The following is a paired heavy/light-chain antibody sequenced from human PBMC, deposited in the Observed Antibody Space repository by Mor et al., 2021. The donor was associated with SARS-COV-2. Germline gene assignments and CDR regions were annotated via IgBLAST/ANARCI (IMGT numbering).Light chain of an antibody. Sequence: QSVLTQPPSVSAAPGQKVTISCSGSSSNIGNNYVSWYQQLPGTAPKLLIYDNNRRPSGIPDRFSGSWSGTSATLDITGLQTGDEADYYCGTWDSSLSAVLFGGGTKLTVL. CDR2: DNN. CDR3: GTWDSSLSAVL. J-gene: IGLJ2*01. V-gene: IGLV1-51*01. CDR1: SSNIGNNY.
Heavy chain of an antibody. J-gene: IGHJ4*02. D-gene: IGHD6-6*01. V-gene: IGHV3-9*01. CDR3: AKDLGSSPKAWGFDY. CDR1: GFTFDDYA. Sequence: EVQLVESGGGFIQPGRSLRLSCAASGFTFDDYAMHWVRQVPGKGLEWVSGISWNSGTIAYADSVKGRFTISRDSARSSLHLQMNSLRPEDTAFYFCAKDLGSSPKAWGFDYWGQGSLVTVSS. CDR2: ISWNSGTI.